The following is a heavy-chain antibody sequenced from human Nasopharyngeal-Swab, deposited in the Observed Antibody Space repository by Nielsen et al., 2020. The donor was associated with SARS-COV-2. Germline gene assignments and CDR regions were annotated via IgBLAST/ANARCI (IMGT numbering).Heavy chain of an antibody. J-gene: IGHJ3*02. V-gene: IGHV3-23*01. Sequence: GGSLRLSCIASGFTLNIYAMAWVRRTPGRGLQWVSGISASGGSTYYTDPVKGRFAVSRDNSRNTLYLQMHSLRVEDTALYYCAKDDVVRGDAFDIWGQGTMVTVSS. CDR2: ISASGGST. CDR3: AKDDVVRGDAFDI. D-gene: IGHD3-10*01. CDR1: GFTLNIYA.